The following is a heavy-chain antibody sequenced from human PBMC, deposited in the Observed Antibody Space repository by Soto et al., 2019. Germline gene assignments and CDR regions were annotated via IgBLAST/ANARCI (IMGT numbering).Heavy chain of an antibody. CDR1: GGSISSSSVY. V-gene: IGHV4-39*01. CDR2: IYYSGST. J-gene: IGHJ4*02. CDR3: ARPVMTGSSTLRGVAY. D-gene: IGHD3-10*01. Sequence: QLRLQESGPGLVKPSETLSLTCTVSGGSISSSSVYWGWIRQPPGKGLEWIGTIYYSGSTYYNPFLQSRVTTSVDTSKSSFALKLSSVTAAGTAVYFCARPVMTGSSTLRGVAYWGLGTLVTVSS.